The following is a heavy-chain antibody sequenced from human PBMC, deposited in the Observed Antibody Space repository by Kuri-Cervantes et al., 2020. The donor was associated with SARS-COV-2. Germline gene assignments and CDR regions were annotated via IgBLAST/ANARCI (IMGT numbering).Heavy chain of an antibody. J-gene: IGHJ6*02. CDR1: GFTFSSYG. V-gene: IGHV3-30-3*01. CDR2: ITYDGSNT. Sequence: GGSLRLSCAASGFTFSSYGLHWVRQAPGKGREWVAIITYDGSNTYYADSVKGRFTISRDISQNTLYLQKNNLRTEDTTVYYCASGTPVICSPLIITFPPRDMDAWGQGTMVTVSS. CDR3: ASGTPVICSPLIITFPPRDMDA. D-gene: IGHD3-16*01.